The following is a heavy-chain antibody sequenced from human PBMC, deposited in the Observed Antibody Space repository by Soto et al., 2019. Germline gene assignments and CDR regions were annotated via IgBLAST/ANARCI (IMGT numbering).Heavy chain of an antibody. Sequence: GGSLRLSCAASGFTVSSVYMSWVRQAPGKGLEWVSVTSSGGSRIYYADSVKGRFTISSDNSKNTLYLQMNSLGAEDTAVYYCAARVRSSGWYADFDYWGQGALVTVSS. D-gene: IGHD6-19*01. CDR3: AARVRSSGWYADFDY. V-gene: IGHV3-53*01. J-gene: IGHJ4*02. CDR2: TSSGGSRI. CDR1: GFTVSSVY.